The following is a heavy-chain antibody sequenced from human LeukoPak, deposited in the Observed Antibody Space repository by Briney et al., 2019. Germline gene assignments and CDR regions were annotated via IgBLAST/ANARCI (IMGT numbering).Heavy chain of an antibody. D-gene: IGHD3-22*01. V-gene: IGHV4-34*01. CDR3: ARGRGFTYYDSSGYRSHDAFDI. J-gene: IGHJ3*02. CDR2: INHSGGT. CDR1: GGSFSGYY. Sequence: PSETLSLTCAVYGGSFSGYYWSWIRQPPGKGLEWIGEINHSGGTNYNPSLKSRVTISVDTSKNQFSLKLSSVTAADTAVYYCARGRGFTYYDSSGYRSHDAFDIWGQGTMVTVSS.